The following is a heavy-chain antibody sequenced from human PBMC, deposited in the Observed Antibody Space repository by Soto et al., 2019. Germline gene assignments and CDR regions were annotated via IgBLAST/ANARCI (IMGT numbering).Heavy chain of an antibody. D-gene: IGHD6-6*01. CDR2: ISGSGGST. CDR1: GFTFSSYA. J-gene: IGHJ4*02. CDR3: AKGWAEESSLYSSSYFDY. V-gene: IGHV3-23*01. Sequence: GESLKISCAASGFTFSSYAMSWVRQAPGKGLEWVSAISGSGGSTYYADSVKGRFTISRDNSKNTLYLQMNSLRAEDTAVYYCAKGWAEESSLYSSSYFDYWGQGTLVTVSS.